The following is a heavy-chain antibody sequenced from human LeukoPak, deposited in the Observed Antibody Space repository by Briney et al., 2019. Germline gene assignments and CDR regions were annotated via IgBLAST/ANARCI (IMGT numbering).Heavy chain of an antibody. D-gene: IGHD3-22*01. V-gene: IGHV3-23*01. Sequence: GGSLRLSCAASGFTFSSYAMSWVRQAPGKGLEWVSAISGSGCSTYYADSVKGRFTISRDNSKNTLYLQMNSLRAEDTAVYYCAKRYYDSSGYTAALDYWGQGTLVTVSS. CDR2: ISGSGCST. CDR3: AKRYYDSSGYTAALDY. CDR1: GFTFSSYA. J-gene: IGHJ4*02.